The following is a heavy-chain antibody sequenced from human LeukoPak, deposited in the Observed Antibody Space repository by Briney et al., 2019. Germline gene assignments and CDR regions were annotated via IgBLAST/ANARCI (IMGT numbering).Heavy chain of an antibody. J-gene: IGHJ6*03. D-gene: IGHD6-6*01. CDR2: IYYSGST. Sequence: PSETLSLTCTVSGGSISSYYWSWIRQPPGKGLEWIGDIYYSGSTNYNPSLKSRVTISVDTSKNQFSLKLSSVTAADTAVYYCARSWKQGSSSGLYYYYYMDVWGKGTTVTVSS. V-gene: IGHV4-59*01. CDR3: ARSWKQGSSSGLYYYYYMDV. CDR1: GGSISSYY.